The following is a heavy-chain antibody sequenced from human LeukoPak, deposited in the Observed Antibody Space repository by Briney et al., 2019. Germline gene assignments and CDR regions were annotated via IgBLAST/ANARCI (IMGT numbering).Heavy chain of an antibody. CDR3: ATLKRDTAMAHPTLN. CDR1: GGSISSGGYY. V-gene: IGHV4-31*03. CDR2: IYYSGST. Sequence: SETLSLTCTVSGGSISSGGYYWSWIRQHPGKGLEWIGYIYYSGSTYYNPSLKSRVTISVDTSKNQFSLKLSSVTAADTAVYYCATLKRDTAMAHPTLNWGQGTLVTVSS. J-gene: IGHJ4*02. D-gene: IGHD5-18*01.